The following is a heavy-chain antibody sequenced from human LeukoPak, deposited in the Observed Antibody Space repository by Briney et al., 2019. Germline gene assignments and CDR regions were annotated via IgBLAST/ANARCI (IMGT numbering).Heavy chain of an antibody. V-gene: IGHV4-59*01. Sequence: SETLSLTCTVSGGSISSYYWSWIRQPPGKGLEWIGYIYYSGSTNYNPSLKSRVTISVDTSKNQFSLKLSSVAAADTAVYYCARVAGGVPAATSSYYYGMGVWGQGTTVTVSS. D-gene: IGHD2-2*01. CDR1: GGSISSYY. CDR2: IYYSGST. CDR3: ARVAGGVPAATSSYYYGMGV. J-gene: IGHJ6*02.